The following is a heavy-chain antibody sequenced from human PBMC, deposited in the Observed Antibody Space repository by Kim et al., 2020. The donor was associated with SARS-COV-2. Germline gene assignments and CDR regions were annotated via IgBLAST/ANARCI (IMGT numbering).Heavy chain of an antibody. CDR2: IYHSGST. CDR1: GGSISSSNW. V-gene: IGHV4-4*02. D-gene: IGHD3-10*01. CDR3: ARYYYGSGSLEYFDY. Sequence: SETLSLTCAVSGGSISSSNWWSWVRQPPGKGLEWIGEIYHSGSTNYNPSLKSRVTISVDKSKNQFSLKLSSVTAADTAVYYCARYYYGSGSLEYFDYWGQGTLVTVSS. J-gene: IGHJ4*02.